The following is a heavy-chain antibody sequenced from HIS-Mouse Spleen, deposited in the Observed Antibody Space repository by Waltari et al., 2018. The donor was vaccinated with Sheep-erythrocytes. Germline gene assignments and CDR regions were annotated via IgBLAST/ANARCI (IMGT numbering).Heavy chain of an antibody. CDR2: ISYDGSNT. CDR3: AKVRTVNYWYFDL. Sequence: QVQLVESGGGVVQPGRSLRLACAASGFTFSSYGMHWVRQAPGKGLEWVDVISYDGSNTYYADSVKGRFTISRDNSKNTLYLQMNSLRAEDTAVYYCAKVRTVNYWYFDLWGRGTLVTVSS. V-gene: IGHV3-30*18. D-gene: IGHD1-1*01. CDR1: GFTFSSYG. J-gene: IGHJ2*01.